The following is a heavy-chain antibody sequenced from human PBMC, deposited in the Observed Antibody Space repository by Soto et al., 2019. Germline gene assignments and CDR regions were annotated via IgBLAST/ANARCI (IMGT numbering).Heavy chain of an antibody. CDR3: AREGVAPYYCYGMDV. V-gene: IGHV4-59*01. CDR2: MYNTGST. D-gene: IGHD5-12*01. J-gene: IGHJ6*02. Sequence: SETLSLTCTVSGGSISSYYWSWIRQPPGKGLEWIGYMYNTGSTIYNPSLKSRVTISVDTSKNQFSLKLNSVTAADTAVYYCAREGVAPYYCYGMDVWGQGTPVTVSS. CDR1: GGSISSYY.